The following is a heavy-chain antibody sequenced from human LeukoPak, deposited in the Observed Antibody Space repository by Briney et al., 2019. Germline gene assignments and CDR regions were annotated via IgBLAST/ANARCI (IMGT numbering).Heavy chain of an antibody. J-gene: IGHJ4*02. Sequence: GGSLRLSCAASGFTFSSYAMSWVRQAPRKGLEWVSAINAGGGNTYYAESVKGRFTISRDNSNNTLYLQMNSLRAEDTAVYYCAKPDSSRWYPFDYWGQGTLVTVSS. CDR1: GFTFSSYA. CDR3: AKPDSSRWYPFDY. V-gene: IGHV3-23*01. CDR2: INAGGGNT. D-gene: IGHD6-13*01.